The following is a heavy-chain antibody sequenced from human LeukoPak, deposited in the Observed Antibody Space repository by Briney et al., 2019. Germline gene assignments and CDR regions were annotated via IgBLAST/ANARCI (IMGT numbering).Heavy chain of an antibody. CDR1: GFTFSIYW. Sequence: GGSLRLSCEASGFTFSIYWMHWVRQAPGKGLEWISRISNDDRNIRYADSVKGRFTISRDNAMDTLFLQMNSLRADDTAVYYCAKDRVDGSGSQFDSWGQGSLVTVSS. J-gene: IGHJ4*02. CDR2: ISNDDRNI. CDR3: AKDRVDGSGSQFDS. V-gene: IGHV3-74*01. D-gene: IGHD3-10*01.